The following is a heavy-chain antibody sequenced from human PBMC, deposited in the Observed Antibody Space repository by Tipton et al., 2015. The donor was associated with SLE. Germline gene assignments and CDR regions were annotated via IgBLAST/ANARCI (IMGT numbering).Heavy chain of an antibody. Sequence: TLSLTCAVSGYSISSGYYWDWIRQSPGKGLEWIGSINYSGSTYYNPSLKSRVTISVDTSKNQFSLKLTSVTAADTAVYFCARALTSAQGFYFESWGQGTLVTVSS. CDR3: ARALTSAQGFYFES. CDR1: GYSISSGYY. V-gene: IGHV4-38-2*01. J-gene: IGHJ4*02. CDR2: INYSGST. D-gene: IGHD2-2*01.